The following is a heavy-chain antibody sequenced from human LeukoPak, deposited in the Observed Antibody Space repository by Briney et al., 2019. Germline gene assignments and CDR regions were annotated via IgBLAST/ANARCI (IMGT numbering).Heavy chain of an antibody. Sequence: PGGSLRLSCAASGFTFSSHAMSWVHQAPGKGLEWVSGISGSGGSTYYADSVKGRFTISRDNSKNTLYVQMNSLRAEDTAVYYCAKVDLQTITMIRGVIDYWGQGTLVTVSS. V-gene: IGHV3-23*01. D-gene: IGHD3-10*01. CDR2: ISGSGGST. CDR1: GFTFSSHA. J-gene: IGHJ4*02. CDR3: AKVDLQTITMIRGVIDY.